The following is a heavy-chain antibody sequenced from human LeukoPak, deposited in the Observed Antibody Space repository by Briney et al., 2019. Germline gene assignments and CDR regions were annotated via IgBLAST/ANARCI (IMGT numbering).Heavy chain of an antibody. CDR2: AHYTGST. CDR3: ARQGFSSGWYYFDH. Sequence: SETLSLTCTVSGGSISDGYWTWIRQPPGKGLELIGFAHYTGSTNYNPSLKSRVTISLDTSKKQFSLKLSSVTAADTAVYYCARQGFSSGWYYFDHWGQGTLVTVSS. D-gene: IGHD6-19*01. CDR1: GGSISDGY. V-gene: IGHV4-59*08. J-gene: IGHJ4*02.